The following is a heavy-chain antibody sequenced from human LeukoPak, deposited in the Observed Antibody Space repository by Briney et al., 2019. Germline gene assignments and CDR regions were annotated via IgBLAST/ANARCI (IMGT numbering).Heavy chain of an antibody. V-gene: IGHV4-38-2*02. D-gene: IGHD2-21*02. CDR1: GYSISSGYF. CDR3: ARRDWAY. Sequence: SETLSLTCSVSGYSISSGYFWAWIRQPPGKGLEWIGGIYHSGTTYYNPSLKSRVTISVDTSKNQFSLKLSSVTAADTAVHYCARRDWAYWGQGTLVTVSS. J-gene: IGHJ4*02. CDR2: IYHSGTT.